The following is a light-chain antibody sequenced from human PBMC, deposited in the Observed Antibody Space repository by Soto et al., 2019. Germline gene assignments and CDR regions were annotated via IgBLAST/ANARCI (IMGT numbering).Light chain of an antibody. CDR3: QQSNSSPPT. V-gene: IGKV1-39*01. J-gene: IGKJ4*01. Sequence: IQMTQSPSSLSAPVGDRVTITCQASQDISNHLNWYQQKPGQAPNLLIYAASTLQAGVPSRFRGIGSWTDFTLTISSLKPEDFATYFCQQSNSSPPTFGGGTKVYIK. CDR1: QDISNH. CDR2: AAS.